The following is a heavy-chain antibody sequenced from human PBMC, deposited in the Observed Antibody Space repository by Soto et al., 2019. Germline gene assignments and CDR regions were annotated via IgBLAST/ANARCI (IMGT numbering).Heavy chain of an antibody. CDR1: GFTFSSYS. V-gene: IGHV3-48*02. CDR2: ISSSSSTI. J-gene: IGHJ6*02. CDR3: ASLEYDLAYYYGMDV. Sequence: GGSLRLSCAASGFTFSSYSMNWVRQAPGKGLEWVSYISSSSSTIYYADSVKGRFTISRDNAKNSLYLQMNSLRDEDTAVYYCASLEYDLAYYYGMDVWGQGTTVTVSS. D-gene: IGHD1-1*01.